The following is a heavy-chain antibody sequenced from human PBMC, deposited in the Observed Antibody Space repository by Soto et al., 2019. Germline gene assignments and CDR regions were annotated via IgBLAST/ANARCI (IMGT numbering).Heavy chain of an antibody. CDR3: ARAAVPTICSGGSCYYDWFDP. D-gene: IGHD2-15*01. Sequence: PSETLSLTCIVSRGSISSSSYSWAWIRQPPGKGLEWIGTIYYGGNTYYNPSLKSRVTISVDTSKNQFSLELSSVTAADTAVYYCARAAVPTICSGGSCYYDWFDPWGQGTLVTVS. CDR1: RGSISSSSYS. CDR2: IYYGGNT. V-gene: IGHV4-39*07. J-gene: IGHJ5*02.